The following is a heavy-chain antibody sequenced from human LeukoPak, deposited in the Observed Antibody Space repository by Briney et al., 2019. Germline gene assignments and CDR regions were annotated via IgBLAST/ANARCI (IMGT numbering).Heavy chain of an antibody. CDR1: GYTFTNYG. CDR3: ARDQSVRLLQTSSTYFKHVFAI. J-gene: IGHJ3*02. Sequence: ASVKVSCKTSGYTFTNYGISWVRQAPGLGLEWMGWISAYNGNTNYAQKVQGRVTMTTDTSTSTAYMELRSLRFDDTAVFYCARDQSVRLLQTSSTYFKHVFAIWGQGSMVTVSS. D-gene: IGHD6-13*01. V-gene: IGHV1-18*01. CDR2: ISAYNGNT.